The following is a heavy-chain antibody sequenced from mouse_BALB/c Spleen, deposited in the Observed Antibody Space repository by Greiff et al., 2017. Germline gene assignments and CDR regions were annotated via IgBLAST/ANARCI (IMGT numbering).Heavy chain of an antibody. CDR3: ARLYGNYPDYFDY. D-gene: IGHD2-10*02. CDR1: GYTFTDYV. CDR2: IYPGSGST. J-gene: IGHJ2*01. Sequence: QVQLQQSGPELVKPGASVKMSCKASGYTFTDYVISWVKQRTGQGLEWIGEIYPGSGSTYYNEKFKGKATLTADKSSNTAYMQLSSLTSEDSAVYFCARLYGNYPDYFDYWGQGTTLTVSS. V-gene: IGHV1-81*01.